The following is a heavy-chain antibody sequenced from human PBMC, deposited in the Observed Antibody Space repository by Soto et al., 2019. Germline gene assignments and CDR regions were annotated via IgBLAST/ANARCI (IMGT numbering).Heavy chain of an antibody. CDR2: IYYSGST. Sequence: SETLSLTCTVSGGSISSGDYYWSWIRQPPGKGLEWIGYIYYSGSTYYNPSLKSRVTISVDTSKNQFSLKLSSVTAADTAVYYCARDDMMRGYYDYWGQGTLVTVS. CDR1: GGSISSGDYY. V-gene: IGHV4-30-4*01. D-gene: IGHD3-22*01. J-gene: IGHJ4*02. CDR3: ARDDMMRGYYDY.